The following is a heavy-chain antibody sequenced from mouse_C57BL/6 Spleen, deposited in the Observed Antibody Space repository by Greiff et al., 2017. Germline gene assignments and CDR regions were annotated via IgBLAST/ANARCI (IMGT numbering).Heavy chain of an antibody. Sequence: VQLQESGAELVKPGASVKISCKASGYAFSSYWMNWVKQRPGKGLEWIGQIYPGDGDTNYNGKFKGKATLTADKSSSTAYMQLSSLTSEDSAVYFCARQVLPYYAMDYWGQGTSVTVSS. CDR3: ARQVLPYYAMDY. CDR1: GYAFSSYW. J-gene: IGHJ4*01. V-gene: IGHV1-80*01. D-gene: IGHD1-1*01. CDR2: IYPGDGDT.